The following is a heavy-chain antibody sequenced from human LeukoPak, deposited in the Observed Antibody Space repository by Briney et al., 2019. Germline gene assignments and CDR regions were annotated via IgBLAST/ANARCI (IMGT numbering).Heavy chain of an antibody. CDR3: ARSGGSQPSNNWFDP. CDR1: GYTFTTYA. Sequence: ASVTVSCTASGYTFTTYAIHWVRQAPGQRLEWMGWVDAGSGNTKYSQEFQGRVTITRDTSASTAYMELSSLRSEDTALYYCARSGGSQPSNNWFDPWGQGTLVTVSS. CDR2: VDAGSGNT. D-gene: IGHD1-26*01. J-gene: IGHJ5*02. V-gene: IGHV1-3*01.